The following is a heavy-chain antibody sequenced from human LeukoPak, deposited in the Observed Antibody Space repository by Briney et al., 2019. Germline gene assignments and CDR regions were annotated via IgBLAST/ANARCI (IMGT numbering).Heavy chain of an antibody. Sequence: GGSLRLSCAASGFTYSSYWMTWIRQAPGKGLEWVANIKQDGSEKYYVDSVKGRFTISRDNAKNSLYLQMNSLRAEDTAVYYCARDTGGGYSCYDCWGQGTLVTVSS. CDR2: IKQDGSEK. CDR3: ARDTGGGYSCYDC. J-gene: IGHJ4*02. CDR1: GFTYSSYW. V-gene: IGHV3-7*01. D-gene: IGHD5-18*01.